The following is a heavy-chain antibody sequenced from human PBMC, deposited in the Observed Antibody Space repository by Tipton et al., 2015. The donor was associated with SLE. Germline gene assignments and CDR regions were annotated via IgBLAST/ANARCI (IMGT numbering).Heavy chain of an antibody. D-gene: IGHD3-22*01. CDR2: TYYGSKWYN. V-gene: IGHV6-1*01. CDR1: GDSVSSNSAA. Sequence: GLVKPSQTLSLTCAISGDSVSSNSAAWNWIRQSPSRGPEWLGRTYYGSKWYNDYAVSVKSRITINPDTSKNQFSLQLNSVTPEDTAVYYCARDEGYYYDSSGSPGYNWFDPWGQGTLVTVSS. J-gene: IGHJ5*02. CDR3: ARDEGYYYDSSGSPGYNWFDP.